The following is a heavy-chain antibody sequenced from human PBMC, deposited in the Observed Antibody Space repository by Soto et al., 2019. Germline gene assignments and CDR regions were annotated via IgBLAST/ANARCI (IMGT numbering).Heavy chain of an antibody. CDR3: ASASGSYYYGMDV. D-gene: IGHD1-26*01. J-gene: IGHJ6*02. CDR1: GFTFSSYG. Sequence: QVQLVESGGGVVQPGRSLRLSCAASGFTFSSYGMHWVRQAPGKGLEWVAVIWYDGSNKYYADSVKGRFTISRDNSKNTRYLQMNSLRAEDTAVYYCASASGSYYYGMDVWGQGTTVTVSS. CDR2: IWYDGSNK. V-gene: IGHV3-33*01.